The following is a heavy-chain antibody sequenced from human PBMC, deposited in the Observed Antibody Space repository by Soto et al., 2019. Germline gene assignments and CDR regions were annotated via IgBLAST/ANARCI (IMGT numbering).Heavy chain of an antibody. D-gene: IGHD3-22*01. J-gene: IGHJ6*02. CDR2: IHYSGST. V-gene: IGHV4-39*01. Sequence: SETLSLTCTISGGSISSSTYYLGWIRQPPGKGLEWIGNIHYSGSTYYNPSLKSRVTISVDRSKNLFSLKLSSVTAADTAVYYCASDRNYFGMGVWGQGTTITVSS. CDR3: ASDRNYFGMGV. CDR1: GGSISSSTYY.